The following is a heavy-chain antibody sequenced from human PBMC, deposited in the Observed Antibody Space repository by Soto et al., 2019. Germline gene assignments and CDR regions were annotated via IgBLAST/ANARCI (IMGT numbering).Heavy chain of an antibody. CDR1: GGSISSGDYY. CDR2: IYYSGST. Sequence: SLTCTVSGGSISSGDYYWSWIRQPPGKGLEWIGYIYYSGSTYYNPSLKSRVTISVDTSKNQFSLKLSSVTAADTAVYYCARDFPGFYSNYHGMDVWGQGTTVTVSS. CDR3: ARDFPGFYSNYHGMDV. V-gene: IGHV4-30-4*01. J-gene: IGHJ6*02. D-gene: IGHD4-4*01.